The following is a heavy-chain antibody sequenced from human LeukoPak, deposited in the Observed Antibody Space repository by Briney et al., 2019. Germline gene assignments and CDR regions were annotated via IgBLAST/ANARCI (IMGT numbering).Heavy chain of an antibody. CDR1: GGSISSSSYY. J-gene: IGHJ4*02. V-gene: IGHV4-39*01. CDR3: ARQAGYSYGMFDY. CDR2: IYHSGST. Sequence: PSETLSLTCTVSGGSISSSSYYWGWIRQPPGKGLEWIGSIYHSGSTYYNPSLKSRVTISVDTSKNQFSLKLSSVTAADTAVYYCARQAGYSYGMFDYWGQGTLVTVSS. D-gene: IGHD5-18*01.